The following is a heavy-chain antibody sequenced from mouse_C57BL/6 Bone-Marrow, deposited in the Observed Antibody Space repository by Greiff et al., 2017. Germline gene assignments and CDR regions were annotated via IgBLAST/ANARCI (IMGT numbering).Heavy chain of an antibody. V-gene: IGHV1-64*01. CDR1: GYTFTSYW. J-gene: IGHJ3*01. CDR3: TRGLLAWFAY. CDR2: IHPNSGST. D-gene: IGHD1-1*01. Sequence: QVQLQQPGAELVKPGASVKLSCKASGYTFTSYWMHWVKQRPGQGLEWIGMIHPNSGSTNYNEKFKSKATLTVDKSSNTAYLQLSSLTSEDTAVYYCTRGLLAWFAYWGQGTLVTVSA.